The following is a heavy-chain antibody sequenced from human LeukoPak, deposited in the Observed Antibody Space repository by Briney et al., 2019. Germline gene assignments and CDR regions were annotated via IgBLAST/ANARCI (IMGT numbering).Heavy chain of an antibody. D-gene: IGHD2-2*01. V-gene: IGHV1-46*01. J-gene: IGHJ6*03. Sequence: ASVKVSCKASGYTFTSYYMHWVRQAPGQGLEWMGIINPSGGSTSYAQKFQGRVTMTRDTSTSTVYMELSSLRSEDTAVYYCARDSGYCSSTSCYAGEAGYYMDVWGKGTTVTVSS. CDR1: GYTFTSYY. CDR2: INPSGGST. CDR3: ARDSGYCSSTSCYAGEAGYYMDV.